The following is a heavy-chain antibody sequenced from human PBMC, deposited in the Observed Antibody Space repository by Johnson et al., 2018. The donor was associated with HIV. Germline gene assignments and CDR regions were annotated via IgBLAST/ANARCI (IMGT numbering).Heavy chain of an antibody. CDR1: GFTFSSYA. CDR2: ISYDGSNK. D-gene: IGHD3-22*01. V-gene: IGHV3-30-3*01. Sequence: QMQLVESGGGVVQPGRSLRLSCAASGFTFSSYAMHWVRQAPGKGLEWVAVISYDGSNKYYADSVTGRFTISRDHSKNTLYLQMNSLRAEDTAVYYCARDRAHYYDSSGYYESGAFDIWGQGTMVTVSS. CDR3: ARDRAHYYDSSGYYESGAFDI. J-gene: IGHJ3*02.